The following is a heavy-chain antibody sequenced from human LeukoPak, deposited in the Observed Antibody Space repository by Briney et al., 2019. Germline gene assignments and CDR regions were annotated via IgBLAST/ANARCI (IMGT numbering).Heavy chain of an antibody. CDR3: ARVTNSLAFDI. CDR2: IYYSGST. D-gene: IGHD2-8*01. V-gene: IGHV4-59*12. CDR1: GGSIGTYY. Sequence: SETLSLTCTVSGGSIGTYYWSWIRQPPGKGLEWIGYIYYSGSTNYNPSLKSRVTISVDTSKNQFSLRLSSVTAADTAVYYCARVTNSLAFDIWGQGTMVTVSS. J-gene: IGHJ3*02.